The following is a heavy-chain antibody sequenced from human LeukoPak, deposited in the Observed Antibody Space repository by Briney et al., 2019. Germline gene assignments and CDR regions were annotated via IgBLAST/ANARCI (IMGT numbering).Heavy chain of an antibody. D-gene: IGHD5-18*01. J-gene: IGHJ4*02. Sequence: SETLSLTCAVYGGSFSGYYWSWIRQPPGKGLEWIGEINHSGSTNYNPSLKSRVTISVDTSKNQFSLKLSSVTAADTAVYYCARVLGRGYSPRTGYFAYWGQGTLVTVSS. CDR1: GGSFSGYY. CDR2: INHSGST. CDR3: ARVLGRGYSPRTGYFAY. V-gene: IGHV4-34*01.